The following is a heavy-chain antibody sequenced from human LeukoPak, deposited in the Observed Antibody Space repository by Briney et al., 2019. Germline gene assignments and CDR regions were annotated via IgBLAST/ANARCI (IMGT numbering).Heavy chain of an antibody. D-gene: IGHD2-8*02. CDR1: VVSNSSYY. V-gene: IGHV4-59*08. CDR2: IYNSGSI. Sequence: SETLSLTCTVSVVSNSSYYWSWIRQPPGKGLECIGYIYNSGSINYNHSLKSRVTTSVDTSKKQFSLKLSSVTAADTAVYYCARLRITGGHYYQHGLDVWGQGATVTVSS. J-gene: IGHJ6*02. CDR3: ARLRITGGHYYQHGLDV.